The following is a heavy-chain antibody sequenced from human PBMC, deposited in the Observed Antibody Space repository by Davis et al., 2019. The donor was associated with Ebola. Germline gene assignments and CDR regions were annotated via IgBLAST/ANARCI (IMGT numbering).Heavy chain of an antibody. CDR3: ARDRDTALELTFDY. CDR2: ISYDGSNK. J-gene: IGHJ4*02. D-gene: IGHD5-18*01. Sequence: PGGPLRLSCAAPGFTFSSYAMHWVRQAPGKGLEWVAVISYDGSNKYYADSVKGRFTISRDNSKNTLYLQMNSLRAEDTAVYYCARDRDTALELTFDYWGQGTLVTVSS. V-gene: IGHV3-30-3*01. CDR1: GFTFSSYA.